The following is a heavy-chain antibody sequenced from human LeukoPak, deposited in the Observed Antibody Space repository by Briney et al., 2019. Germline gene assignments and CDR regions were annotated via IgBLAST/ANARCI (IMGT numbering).Heavy chain of an antibody. CDR3: AKDADDYYGSGSHPSFDP. D-gene: IGHD3-10*01. CDR2: IRYDGSKK. Sequence: GGSLRLSCAASGFTFSNGMHWVRQAPGKGLEWVAFIRYDGSKKYYADSVKGRFTISRDNSKNTLYLQMNSLRAEDTAVCYCAKDADDYYGSGSHPSFDPWGQGTLVTVSS. J-gene: IGHJ5*02. V-gene: IGHV3-30*02. CDR1: GFTFSNG.